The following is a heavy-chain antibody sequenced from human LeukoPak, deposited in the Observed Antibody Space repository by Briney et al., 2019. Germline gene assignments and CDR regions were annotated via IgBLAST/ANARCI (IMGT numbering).Heavy chain of an antibody. J-gene: IGHJ6*03. CDR3: ARAGVAAAVTNYYYYMDV. CDR1: GGSISSYY. D-gene: IGHD2-2*01. V-gene: IGHV4-4*07. Sequence: SETLSLTCTVSGGSISSYYWSWIRQPAGKGLEWIGRIYTSGSTNYNPSLKSRVTMSVDTSKNQFSLKLSSVTDADTAVYYCARAGVAAAVTNYYYYMDVWGKGTTVTVSS. CDR2: IYTSGST.